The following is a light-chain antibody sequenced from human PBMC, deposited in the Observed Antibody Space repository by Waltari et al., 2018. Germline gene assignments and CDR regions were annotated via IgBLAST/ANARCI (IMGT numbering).Light chain of an antibody. J-gene: IGKJ1*01. CDR1: QSLLYTAGKTY. CDR3: MQTKQFPWT. V-gene: IGKV2D-29*01. CDR2: EIS. Sequence: DIVMTQTPVSLSVTPGQSASLSCKSSQSLLYTAGKTYFYWYLQKAGQPPQLLIYEISKRFSGVPDRFSGSGSGTDFTLKISRVEAEDVGVYYCMQTKQFPWTLGQGTKVEVK.